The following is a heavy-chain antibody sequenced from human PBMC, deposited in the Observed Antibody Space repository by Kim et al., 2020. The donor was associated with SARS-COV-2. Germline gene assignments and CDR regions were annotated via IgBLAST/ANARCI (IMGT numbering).Heavy chain of an antibody. V-gene: IGHV5-51*01. D-gene: IGHD3-10*02. J-gene: IGHJ4*02. Sequence: TRYSPSFQGQVTISADKSISTAYLQWSSLKASDTAMYYCASGPSITMLVYWGQGTLVTVSS. CDR2: T. CDR3: ASGPSITMLVY.